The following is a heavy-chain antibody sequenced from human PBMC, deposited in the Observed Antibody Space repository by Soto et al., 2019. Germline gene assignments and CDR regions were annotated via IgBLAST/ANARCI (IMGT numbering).Heavy chain of an antibody. CDR3: ARDRPTENWFDP. J-gene: IGHJ5*02. Sequence: SETLSLTCTVSGGSISSGDFYWSWIRQPPGKGLEWIGYIYNTGSTYYNPSLKSRVTMSVDTSKNHFSLNLSSVTAADTAVYYCARDRPTENWFDPWGQGTLVTVSS. CDR2: IYNTGST. V-gene: IGHV4-30-4*01. CDR1: GGSISSGDFY. D-gene: IGHD4-4*01.